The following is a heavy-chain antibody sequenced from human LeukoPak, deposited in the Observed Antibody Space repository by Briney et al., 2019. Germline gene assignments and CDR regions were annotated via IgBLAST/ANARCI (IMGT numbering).Heavy chain of an antibody. CDR3: ANEYYYDSSGGYYYYGMDV. D-gene: IGHD3-22*01. CDR2: INPNSGGT. V-gene: IGHV1-2*02. J-gene: IGHJ6*02. CDR1: GYTFTGYY. Sequence: ASVKVSCKASGYTFTGYYMHWVRQAPGQGLEWMGWINPNSGGTNYAQKFQGRVTMTRDTSISTAYMELSRLRSDDTAVYYCANEYYYDSSGGYYYYGMDVWGQGTTVTVSS.